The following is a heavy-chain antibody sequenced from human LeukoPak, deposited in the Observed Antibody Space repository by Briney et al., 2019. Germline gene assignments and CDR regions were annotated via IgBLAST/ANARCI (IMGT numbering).Heavy chain of an antibody. Sequence: PSETLSLTCTVSSGSINSGSYSWTWIRQPAGKGLEWIGRIHISGSTDYTPSLKSRVTTSVDTSKNQFSLKLSSVTAADTAVYYCARADRSGYFGNVVAFDIWGQGTMVTVSS. CDR2: IHISGST. D-gene: IGHD3-22*01. CDR1: SGSINSGSYS. CDR3: ARADRSGYFGNVVAFDI. V-gene: IGHV4-61*02. J-gene: IGHJ3*02.